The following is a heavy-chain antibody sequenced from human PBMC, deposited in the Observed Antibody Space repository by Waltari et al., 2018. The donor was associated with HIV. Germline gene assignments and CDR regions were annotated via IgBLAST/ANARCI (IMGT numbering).Heavy chain of an antibody. J-gene: IGHJ4*02. D-gene: IGHD2-21*02. CDR2: INPNTGNP. Sequence: QVQLVQSGSELKKPGASVKVSRKASEYTFTSYAMNWVRRAPGQGLEWMGGINPNTGNPTYAQGFTGRFVFSLDTSVSTAYLQISSLKAEDTAVYYCAIEAPNCGGDCSGRFDYWGQGTLVTVSS. V-gene: IGHV7-4-1*02. CDR1: EYTFTSYA. CDR3: AIEAPNCGGDCSGRFDY.